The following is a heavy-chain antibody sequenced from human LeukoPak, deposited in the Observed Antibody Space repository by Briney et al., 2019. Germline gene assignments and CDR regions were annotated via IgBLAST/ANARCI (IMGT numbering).Heavy chain of an antibody. CDR3: GKGGGSGRLDY. V-gene: IGHV3-11*06. CDR2: ISSSSSFT. J-gene: IGHJ4*02. CDR1: GFTFTDYY. Sequence: GGSLRLSCAVSGFTFTDYYMSRIRQAPGKGLEWVSYISSSSSFTNYADSVKGRFTISRDNAKNSLYLQMNSLRAEDTALYYCGKGGGSGRLDYWGQGTLVTVSS. D-gene: IGHD3-10*01.